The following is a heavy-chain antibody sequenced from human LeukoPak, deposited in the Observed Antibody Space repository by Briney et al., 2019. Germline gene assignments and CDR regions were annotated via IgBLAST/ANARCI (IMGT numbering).Heavy chain of an antibody. CDR3: ARAHIAAAGTKDY. J-gene: IGHJ4*02. Sequence: GGSLRLSCAASGFTFSSYSMNWVRQAPGRGLEWVSSISSSSSYIYYADSVKGRFTNSRDHAKNSLYLQMNSLRAEDTAVYYCARAHIAAAGTKDYWGQGTLVTVSS. V-gene: IGHV3-21*01. CDR1: GFTFSSYS. D-gene: IGHD6-13*01. CDR2: ISSSSSYI.